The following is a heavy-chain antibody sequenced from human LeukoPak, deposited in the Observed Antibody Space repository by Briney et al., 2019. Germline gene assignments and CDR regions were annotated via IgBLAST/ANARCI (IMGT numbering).Heavy chain of an antibody. CDR3: AIFRGIAARRAFDY. Sequence: SATLSLTCAVYAGSFSGYYWSSIRQPPGNGLEWIGEINHSGSTNYNPSLKSRVTISVDTSKNQFSLKLSSVTAADTAVYYCAIFRGIAARRAFDYWGQGTLVTVSS. D-gene: IGHD6-6*01. J-gene: IGHJ4*02. CDR1: AGSFSGYY. CDR2: INHSGST. V-gene: IGHV4-34*01.